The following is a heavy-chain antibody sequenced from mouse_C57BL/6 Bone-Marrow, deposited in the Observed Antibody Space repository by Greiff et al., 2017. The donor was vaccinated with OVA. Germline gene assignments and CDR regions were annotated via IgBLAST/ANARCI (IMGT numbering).Heavy chain of an antibody. J-gene: IGHJ3*01. D-gene: IGHD2-1*01. V-gene: IGHV1-26*01. CDR1: GYTFTDYY. CDR2: INPNNGGT. CDR3: ARPSYGNPAWFAY. Sequence: VQLQQSGPELVKPGASVKISCKASGYTFTDYYMNWVKQSHGKSLEWIGDINPNNGGTSYNQKFKGKATLTVDKSSSTAYMELRSLTSEDSAVYYCARPSYGNPAWFAYWGQGTLVTVSA.